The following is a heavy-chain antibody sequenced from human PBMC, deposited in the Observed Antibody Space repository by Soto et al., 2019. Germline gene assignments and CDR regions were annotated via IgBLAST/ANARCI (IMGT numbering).Heavy chain of an antibody. CDR2: ISGNSGSI. D-gene: IGHD3-3*01. CDR3: AKNDFWSGYYSFGP. Sequence: GGSLRLSCAASGFTFDDYAMHWVRQAPGKGLEWVSAISGNSGSIDYADSVKGRFTISRDNAKNTLYLQMNSLRAEDTAVYYCAKNDFWSGYYSFGPWGQGTLVTVSS. V-gene: IGHV3-23*01. CDR1: GFTFDDYA. J-gene: IGHJ5*02.